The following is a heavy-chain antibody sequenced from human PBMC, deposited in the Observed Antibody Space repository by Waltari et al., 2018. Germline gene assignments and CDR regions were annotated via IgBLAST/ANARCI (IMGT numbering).Heavy chain of an antibody. V-gene: IGHV3-23*01. CDR2: LSDGGGST. CDR3: AKIGSGSYTLVDY. D-gene: IGHD1-26*01. J-gene: IGHJ4*02. Sequence: EVQLLESGGGLVQPGGALRLSCAASGFPFSSHAMSWVRQAPGKGLDWVSALSDGGGSTFYTDSVKGRFTISRDNSNNTLYLLMNSLRADDTAVYYCAKIGSGSYTLVDYWGQGTLVTVSS. CDR1: GFPFSSHA.